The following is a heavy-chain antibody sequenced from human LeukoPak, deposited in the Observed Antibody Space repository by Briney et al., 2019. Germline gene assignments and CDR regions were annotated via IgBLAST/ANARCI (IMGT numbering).Heavy chain of an antibody. V-gene: IGHV4-31*03. J-gene: IGHJ4*02. CDR3: ARDPSGGDYDNYFDY. CDR1: GGSISSGGYY. CDR2: IYYSGST. Sequence: SQTLSLTCTVSGGSISSGGYYWSWIRQHPGKGLEWIGYIYYSGSTYYNPSLKSRVTISVGTSKNQFSLKLSSVTAADTAVYYCARDPSGGDYDNYFDYWGRGTLVTVSS. D-gene: IGHD4-17*01.